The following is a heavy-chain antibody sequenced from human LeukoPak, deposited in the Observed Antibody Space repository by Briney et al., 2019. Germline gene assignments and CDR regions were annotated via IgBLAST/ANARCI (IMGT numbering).Heavy chain of an antibody. CDR1: GFTFSSYW. D-gene: IGHD2-2*01. CDR3: ARGRYCSSTSCPKLNWFDP. V-gene: IGHV3-7*01. J-gene: IGHJ5*02. CDR2: IKQDGSEK. Sequence: GGSLRLSCAASGFTFSSYWMSWVRQAPGKGLEWVANIKQDGSEKYYVDSVKGRFAISRDNAKNSLYLQMNGLRAEDTAVYYCARGRYCSSTSCPKLNWFDPWGQGTLVTVSS.